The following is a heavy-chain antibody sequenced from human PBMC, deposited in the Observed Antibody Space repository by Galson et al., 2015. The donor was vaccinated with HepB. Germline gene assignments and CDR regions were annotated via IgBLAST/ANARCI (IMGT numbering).Heavy chain of an antibody. D-gene: IGHD5-18*01. J-gene: IGHJ3*02. CDR3: ARSDTAMVPWAFDI. V-gene: IGHV1-69*13. CDR2: IIPIFGTA. CDR1: GGTFSSYA. Sequence: SVKVSCKASGGTFSSYAISWVRQAPGQGLEWMGGIIPIFGTANYAQKFQGRVTITADESTSTAYMELSSLRSEDTAVYYCARSDTAMVPWAFDIWGQGTMVTVSS.